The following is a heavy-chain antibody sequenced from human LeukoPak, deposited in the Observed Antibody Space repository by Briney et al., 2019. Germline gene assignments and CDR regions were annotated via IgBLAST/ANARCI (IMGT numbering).Heavy chain of an antibody. V-gene: IGHV1-2*02. CDR1: GYTFTGCY. CDR2: INPNSGGT. J-gene: IGHJ3*02. Sequence: ASVKVSCKASGYTFTGCYMHWVRQAPGQGLEWMGWINPNSGGTNYAQKFQGRVTMTRDTSISTAYMELSRLRSDDTAVYYCARENNGDYLAFDIWGQGTMVTVSS. CDR3: ARENNGDYLAFDI. D-gene: IGHD4-17*01.